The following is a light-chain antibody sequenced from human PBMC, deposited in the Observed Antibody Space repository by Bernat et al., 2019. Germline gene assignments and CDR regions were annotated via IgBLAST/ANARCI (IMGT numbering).Light chain of an antibody. Sequence: QSALTQPPSASGSPGQSVTISCTGTSSDVGGYNYVSWYQQHPGKAPKLMIYEVSKRPSGVPDRFSGSKSGNTASLTGSGRQAEDEADYYGRAYAGSNKVVFGGGTKLTVL. V-gene: IGLV2-8*01. CDR3: RAYAGSNKVV. CDR2: EVS. J-gene: IGLJ2*01. CDR1: SSDVGGYNY.